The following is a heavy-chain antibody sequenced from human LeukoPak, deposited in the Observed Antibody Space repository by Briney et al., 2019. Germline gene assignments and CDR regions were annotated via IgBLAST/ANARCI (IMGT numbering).Heavy chain of an antibody. J-gene: IGHJ4*02. V-gene: IGHV5-10-1*01. CDR1: GYSFTNYW. CDR2: IDPSDSYT. D-gene: IGHD3-22*01. CDR3: ARDDSSGYDY. Sequence: PGESLKISCKGSGYSFTNYWIRWVRQMPGEGLEWMGRIDPSDSYTNYSPSFQGHVTISADKSISTAYLQWSSLKASDTAMYYCARDDSSGYDYWGQGTLVTVSS.